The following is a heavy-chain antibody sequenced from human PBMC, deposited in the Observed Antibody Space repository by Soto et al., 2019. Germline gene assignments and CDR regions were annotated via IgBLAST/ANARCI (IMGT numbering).Heavy chain of an antibody. Sequence: PSETLSLTCTVSGGSISSGDYYWSWIRQPPGKGLEWIGYIYYSGSTYYSPSLKSRVTISVDTSKNQFSLKLSSVTAADTAVYYCARGEIFGVAAGTPFDYWGQGTLVTVSS. CDR2: IYYSGST. V-gene: IGHV4-30-4*01. CDR3: ARGEIFGVAAGTPFDY. D-gene: IGHD6-13*01. CDR1: GGSISSGDYY. J-gene: IGHJ4*02.